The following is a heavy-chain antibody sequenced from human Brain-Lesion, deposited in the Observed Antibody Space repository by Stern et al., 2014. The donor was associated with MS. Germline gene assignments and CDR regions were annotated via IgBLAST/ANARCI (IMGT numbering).Heavy chain of an antibody. CDR1: GFPFNTAW. J-gene: IGHJ4*02. CDR3: ARGGGVYDY. Sequence: EVQLLQSGGDLVKPGGSLRLSCVASGFPFNTAWMGWVRQVPGRGLEWVGRIKTKKDGETTDYAAPVRGRFTISRDDSKNTLYLQMNSLKAEDTALYYCARGGGVYDYWGQGTLVAVSS. CDR2: IKTKKDGETT. D-gene: IGHD3-16*01. V-gene: IGHV3-15*01.